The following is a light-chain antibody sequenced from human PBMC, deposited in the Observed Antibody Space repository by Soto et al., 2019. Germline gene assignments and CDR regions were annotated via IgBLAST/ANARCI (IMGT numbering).Light chain of an antibody. V-gene: IGLV2-14*01. CDR1: SSDVGGYNY. J-gene: IGLJ3*02. Sequence: QSALTQPASVSGSPGQSITISCTGTSSDVGGYNYVSGYQQFPGKAPKLIIYDVNNRPSGVSNRFSGSKSGNTASLTISGLQAEDECDYHCSSYSDNTSLGVFGGGTKLTVL. CDR2: DVN. CDR3: SSYSDNTSLGV.